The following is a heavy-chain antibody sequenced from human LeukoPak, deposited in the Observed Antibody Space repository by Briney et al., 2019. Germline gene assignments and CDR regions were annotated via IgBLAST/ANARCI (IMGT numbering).Heavy chain of an antibody. CDR2: INSDGSST. Sequence: GGSLRLSCAASGFTFSSYWMHWVRQAPGKGLVWVSRINSDGSSTSYADSVRGRFSISRDNAKNTLYLQMNSLRAEDTAVYYCARDHGILTPMDVWGKGTTVTISS. D-gene: IGHD3-9*01. V-gene: IGHV3-74*01. J-gene: IGHJ6*03. CDR1: GFTFSSYW. CDR3: ARDHGILTPMDV.